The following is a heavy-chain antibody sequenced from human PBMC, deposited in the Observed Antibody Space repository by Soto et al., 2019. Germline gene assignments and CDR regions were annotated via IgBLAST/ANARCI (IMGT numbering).Heavy chain of an antibody. Sequence: ASVKGSWKASGYTFTSFDIKWGRQATGQRLEWMGWMNPNNGNTGYSQKFQGRVTITRNTSISTAYMELSSLRSEDTAVYYCARGGHYDSSGYAFDIWGQGTMVTVSS. CDR3: ARGGHYDSSGYAFDI. CDR2: MNPNNGNT. J-gene: IGHJ3*02. V-gene: IGHV1-8*01. D-gene: IGHD3-22*01. CDR1: GYTFTSFD.